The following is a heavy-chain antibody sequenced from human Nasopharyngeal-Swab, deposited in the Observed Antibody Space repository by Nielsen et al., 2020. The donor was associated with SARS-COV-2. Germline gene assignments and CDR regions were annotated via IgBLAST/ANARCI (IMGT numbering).Heavy chain of an antibody. Sequence: GGSLRLSCAASGFTFSSYWMHWVRQAPGEGLVWVSRMNSDGSRTNYADSVKGRFTISRDNAKNTLYLQMNSLRAEDTAVYYCAKEGGYYDLTTYFDYWGQGTLVTVSS. CDR2: MNSDGSRT. J-gene: IGHJ4*02. D-gene: IGHD3-22*01. CDR3: AKEGGYYDLTTYFDY. V-gene: IGHV3-74*01. CDR1: GFTFSSYW.